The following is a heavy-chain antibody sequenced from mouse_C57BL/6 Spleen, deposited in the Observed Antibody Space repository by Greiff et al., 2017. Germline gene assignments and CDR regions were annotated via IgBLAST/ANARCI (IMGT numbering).Heavy chain of an antibody. D-gene: IGHD2-4*01. CDR2: LSSGSSTI. CDR1: GFTFSDYG. J-gene: IGHJ4*01. V-gene: IGHV5-17*01. CDR3: ASRKIYYDYDGSMDY. Sequence: EVQLVESGGGLVRPGGSLKLSCAASGFTFSDYGMRWVRQAPEKGLEWVAYLSSGSSTIYYAEPVKGRFTISRDNAKNTLFLQMTSLRSEDTAMYYWASRKIYYDYDGSMDYWGQGTSVTVSS.